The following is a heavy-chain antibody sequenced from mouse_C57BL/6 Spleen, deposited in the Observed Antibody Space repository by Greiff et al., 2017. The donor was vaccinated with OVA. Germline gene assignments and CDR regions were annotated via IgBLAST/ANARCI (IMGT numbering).Heavy chain of an antibody. J-gene: IGHJ2*01. CDR1: GFTFSDYG. CDR2: ISSGSSTI. V-gene: IGHV5-17*01. CDR3: ARSGYYLYYFDY. D-gene: IGHD2-3*01. Sequence: EVNVVESGGGLVKPGGSLKLSCAASGFTFSDYGMHWVRQAPEKGLEWVAYISSGSSTIYYADTVKGRFTISRDNAKNTLFLQMTSLRSEDTAMYYCARSGYYLYYFDYWGQGTTLTVSS.